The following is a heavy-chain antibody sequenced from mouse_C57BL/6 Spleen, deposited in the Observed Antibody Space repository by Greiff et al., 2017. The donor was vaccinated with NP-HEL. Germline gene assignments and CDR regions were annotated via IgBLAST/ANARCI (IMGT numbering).Heavy chain of an antibody. CDR2: IHPNSGST. D-gene: IGHD2-5*01. Sequence: QVQLQQPGAELVKPGASVKLSCKASGYTFTSYWMHWVKQRPGQGLEWIGMIHPNSGSTNYNEKFKSKATLTVDKSSSTAYMQLSSLTSEDSAVYYCAREDSNYLFAYWGQGTLVTVSA. V-gene: IGHV1-64*01. J-gene: IGHJ3*01. CDR1: GYTFTSYW. CDR3: AREDSNYLFAY.